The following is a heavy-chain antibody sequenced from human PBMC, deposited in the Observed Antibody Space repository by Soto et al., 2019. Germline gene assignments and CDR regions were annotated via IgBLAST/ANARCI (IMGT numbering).Heavy chain of an antibody. Sequence: EVQLVESGGGLVQPGGSLRLSCAASGFTFSSYSMNWVRQAPGKGLEWVSYISSSSSTIYYADSVKGRFTISRDNAKNSLYLQMISLRDEDTAVYYCARVPLYWYFDYWGQGTLVTVSS. V-gene: IGHV3-48*02. CDR1: GFTFSSYS. D-gene: IGHD2-15*01. CDR3: ARVPLYWYFDY. CDR2: ISSSSSTI. J-gene: IGHJ4*02.